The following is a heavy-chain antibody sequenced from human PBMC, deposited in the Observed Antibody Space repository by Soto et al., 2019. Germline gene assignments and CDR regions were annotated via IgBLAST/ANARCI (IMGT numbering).Heavy chain of an antibody. V-gene: IGHV4-59*01. CDR1: GGSISSYY. CDR2: IYYSGST. J-gene: IGHJ5*02. CDR3: ARDHVPGFGRVIPNWFDP. Sequence: SETLSLTCTVSGGSISSYYWSWIRQPPGKGLEWIGYIYYSGSTNYNPSLKSRVTISVDTSKNQFSLKLSSVTAADTAVYYCARDHVPGFGRVIPNWFDPWGQGTLVTVS. D-gene: IGHD3-16*02.